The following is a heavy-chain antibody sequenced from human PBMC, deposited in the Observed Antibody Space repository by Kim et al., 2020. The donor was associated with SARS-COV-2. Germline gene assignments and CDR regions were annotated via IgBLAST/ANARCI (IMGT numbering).Heavy chain of an antibody. CDR3: AGYHYDYSHDLHFDY. V-gene: IGHV4-59*01. Sequence: SETLSLTCSVSGDSISSYYWSWIRQPPGKGLEWIGYIYYSGSTNYNPSLNYNPSLKSRVTISVDTSENQFSLRLSSVTAADTAVYYCAGYHYDYSHDLHFDYWGQGTLVTVSS. CDR2: IYYSGST. CDR1: GDSISSYY. J-gene: IGHJ4*02. D-gene: IGHD4-4*01.